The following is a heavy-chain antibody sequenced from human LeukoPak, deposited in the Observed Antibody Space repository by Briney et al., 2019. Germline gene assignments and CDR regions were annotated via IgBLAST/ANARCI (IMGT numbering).Heavy chain of an antibody. Sequence: ASVKVSCKASGYTFTSYDINWVRQATGQRLEWMGWMNPNSDNTGYAQKFQGRVTITRNTSISTAYMELSSLRSEDTAVYYCARGDYCSSTSCSNWFDPWGQGTLVTVSS. J-gene: IGHJ5*02. CDR2: MNPNSDNT. CDR3: ARGDYCSSTSCSNWFDP. CDR1: GYTFTSYD. V-gene: IGHV1-8*03. D-gene: IGHD2-2*01.